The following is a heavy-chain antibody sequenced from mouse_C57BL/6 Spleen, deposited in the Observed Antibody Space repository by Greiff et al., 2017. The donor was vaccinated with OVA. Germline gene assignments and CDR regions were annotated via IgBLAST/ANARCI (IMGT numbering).Heavy chain of an antibody. CDR1: GYTFTDYE. V-gene: IGHV1-15*01. CDR3: TRPYYGSSYYFDN. Sequence: VQLQQSGAELVRPGASVTLSCKASGYTFTDYEKHWVKQTPVHGLEWIGAIDPETGGTAYNQKFKGKGILTADKSSSTAYMELRSLTSEDSAVYYCTRPYYGSSYYFDNWRQGTTLTVSS. J-gene: IGHJ2*01. CDR2: IDPETGGT. D-gene: IGHD1-1*01.